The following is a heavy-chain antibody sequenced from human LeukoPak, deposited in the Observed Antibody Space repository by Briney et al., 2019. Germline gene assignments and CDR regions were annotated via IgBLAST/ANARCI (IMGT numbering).Heavy chain of an antibody. CDR2: ISYDGSNK. D-gene: IGHD1-26*01. Sequence: GGSLTLSCAASGFTFSRYGMHWVRQAPGKGLEGVAVISYDGSNKYYADSVKGRFTISRDNSKNTLYLQMNSLRAEDTAVYYCAKDAGMGGAFDYWGQGTLVTVSS. J-gene: IGHJ4*02. CDR1: GFTFSRYG. V-gene: IGHV3-30*18. CDR3: AKDAGMGGAFDY.